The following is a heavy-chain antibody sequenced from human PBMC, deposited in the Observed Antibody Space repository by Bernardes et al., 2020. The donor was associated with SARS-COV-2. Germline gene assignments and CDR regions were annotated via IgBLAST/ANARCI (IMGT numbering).Heavy chain of an antibody. J-gene: IGHJ5*02. CDR1: GGSVSSGSYY. V-gene: IGHV4-61*01. CDR3: ARDSSSTGAPFDP. CDR2: IHKSGHT. D-gene: IGHD6-6*01. Sequence: SETLSLTCTVSGGSVSSGSYYWSWIRQPPGKGLEWIGYIHKSGHTNYNPSLRSRATISIDTPRSQFSLQLHSVTAADTATYYCARDSSSTGAPFDPWGQGIRVTVSS.